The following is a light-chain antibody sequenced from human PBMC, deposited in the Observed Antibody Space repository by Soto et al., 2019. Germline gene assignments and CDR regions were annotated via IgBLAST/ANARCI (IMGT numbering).Light chain of an antibody. CDR1: QTVSRN. CDR2: DIS. V-gene: IGKV3-15*01. J-gene: IGKJ5*01. Sequence: ITQPPAPRSASRGDKATLACRASQTVSRNLAWYQQRPGQAPRLLIYDISNRATGVPARFSGSGSETEFTLTIRSLQSEDFAVYFCQQYNNWPSLGQGTRLEIK. CDR3: QQYNNWPS.